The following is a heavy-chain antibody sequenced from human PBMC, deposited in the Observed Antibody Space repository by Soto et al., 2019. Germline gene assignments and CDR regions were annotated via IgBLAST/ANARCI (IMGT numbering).Heavy chain of an antibody. V-gene: IGHV3-48*04. CDR1: GFTFTRYS. CDR3: ARGDYYHYGIGV. CDR2: ISDSGTTN. J-gene: IGHJ6*02. Sequence: GGSLRLSCAASGFTFTRYSMNWVRQSPGKGLEWVSSISDSGTTNYYADSVKGRFTISRDNAKNSLYLQMNNLRAEDTAAYYCARGDYYHYGIGVWGQGASVTVSS.